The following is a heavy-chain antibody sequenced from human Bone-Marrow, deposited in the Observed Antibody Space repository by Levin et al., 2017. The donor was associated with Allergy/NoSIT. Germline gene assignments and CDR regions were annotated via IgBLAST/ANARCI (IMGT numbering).Heavy chain of an antibody. CDR2: ITSGGSPI. CDR3: ARGRTGV. Sequence: SCAASGFTFRTYSMTWVRQAPGKGLEWVSYITSGGSPIYYADSVKGRFTISRDDDKSSLYLQMNSLRDDDTAVYYCARGRTGVWGQGTLVTVSS. J-gene: IGHJ1*01. D-gene: IGHD3/OR15-3a*01. CDR1: GFTFRTYS. V-gene: IGHV3-48*02.